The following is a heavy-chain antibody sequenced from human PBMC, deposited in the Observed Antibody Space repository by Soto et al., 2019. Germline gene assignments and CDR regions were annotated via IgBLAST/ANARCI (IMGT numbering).Heavy chain of an antibody. CDR1: GYAFEVAW. V-gene: IGHV3-15*01. Sequence: EMQLGESGGGLVKPGGSLRLSCAVSGYAFEVAWMNWVRQAPGKGLEWVGRIKSKPDGGTTEYAAPVEGRFTISRDDSTSTLYLQMNSLRTEVTAVYYCTTGRRDYYGNSYMDLWGKGTTVTVSS. D-gene: IGHD3-22*01. CDR3: TTGRRDYYGNSYMDL. CDR2: IKSKPDGGTT. J-gene: IGHJ6*03.